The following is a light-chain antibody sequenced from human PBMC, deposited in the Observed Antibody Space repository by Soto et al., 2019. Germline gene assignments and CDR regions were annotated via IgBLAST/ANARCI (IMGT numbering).Light chain of an antibody. J-gene: IGKJ1*01. Sequence: EIVLTQSPGTLSWSPGERATLSCRASQSVSSSYLAGYQQKPGQAPRLLIYGASSRATGIPDRFSGSGSGTDFKLPISRLESEDFAVDYCQHYGSPPLTFGQGTKLEIK. V-gene: IGKV3-20*01. CDR1: QSVSSSY. CDR2: GAS. CDR3: QHYGSPPLT.